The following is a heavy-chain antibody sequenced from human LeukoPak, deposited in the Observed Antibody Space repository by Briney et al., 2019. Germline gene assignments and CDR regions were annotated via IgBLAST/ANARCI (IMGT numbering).Heavy chain of an antibody. CDR3: ARVIAVADSAEYFQH. Sequence: GGSLRLSCAASGFTASTNYMSWVRQAPGKGLEWVSFLYSAGYTYYADSVKGRFTISRDNSKNTLYLQMSNLRAEDTAVYFCARVIAVADSAEYFQHWGQGTLVTVSS. D-gene: IGHD6-19*01. V-gene: IGHV3-53*01. J-gene: IGHJ1*01. CDR1: GFTASTNY. CDR2: LYSAGYT.